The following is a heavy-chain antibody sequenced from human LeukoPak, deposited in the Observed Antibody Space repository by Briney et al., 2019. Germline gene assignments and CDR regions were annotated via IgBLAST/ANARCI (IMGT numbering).Heavy chain of an antibody. J-gene: IGHJ4*02. CDR2: IIPIFGTA. D-gene: IGHD6-19*01. Sequence: SVKVSCKASGGTFSSYAISWVRQAPGQGLELMGRIIPIFGTANYAQKFQGRVTITADKSTSTAYMELSSLRSEDTAVYYCARGAESAVAGPPFDYWGQGTLVTVSS. CDR3: ARGAESAVAGPPFDY. V-gene: IGHV1-69*06. CDR1: GGTFSSYA.